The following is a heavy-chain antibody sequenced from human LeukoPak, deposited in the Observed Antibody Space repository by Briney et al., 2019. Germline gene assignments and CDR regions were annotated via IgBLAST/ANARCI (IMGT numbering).Heavy chain of an antibody. CDR2: IYYSGST. CDR3: GRHQTMYYGMDV. J-gene: IGHJ6*02. Sequence: SETLPLTCAVYGGSFSGYYCSWIRQPPGKGLEWIGSIYYSGSTYYNPSLKSRVTISVDTSKNQFPLKLGSVTAADTAVYYCGRHQTMYYGMDVWGQGTTVSVSS. CDR1: GGSFSGYY. D-gene: IGHD4/OR15-4a*01. V-gene: IGHV4-34*01.